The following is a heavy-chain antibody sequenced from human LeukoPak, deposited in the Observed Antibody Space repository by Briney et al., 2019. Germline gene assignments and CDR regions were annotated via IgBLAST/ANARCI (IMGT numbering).Heavy chain of an antibody. J-gene: IGHJ4*02. CDR3: TRYNNDHFDY. Sequence: PGGSLRLSCGASGFTFSNYAMSWVRQTPGKGLEWVAVIAYDGSRAFYADSVKGRFTISRDNSKNTMSVQMDDLRAEDTAVYYCTRYNNDHFDYWGQGTLVTVSS. CDR2: IAYDGSRA. V-gene: IGHV3-33*08. D-gene: IGHD1-14*01. CDR1: GFTFSNYA.